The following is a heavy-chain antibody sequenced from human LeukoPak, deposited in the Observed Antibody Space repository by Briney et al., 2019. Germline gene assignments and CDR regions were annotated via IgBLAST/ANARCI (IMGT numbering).Heavy chain of an antibody. J-gene: IGHJ4*02. CDR3: ARHHLIVPAPFDY. CDR2: IYYSGST. Sequence: SETLSLTRTVSGGSISSYYWSWIRQPPGKGLEWIGYIYYSGSTNYNPSLKSRVTISVDTSKNQFSLRLSSVTAADTAVYYCARHHLIVPAPFDYWGQGTLVTVSS. V-gene: IGHV4-59*08. D-gene: IGHD2-2*01. CDR1: GGSISSYY.